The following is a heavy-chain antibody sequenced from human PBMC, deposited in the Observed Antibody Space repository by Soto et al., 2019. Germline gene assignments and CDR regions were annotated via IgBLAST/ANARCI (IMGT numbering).Heavy chain of an antibody. J-gene: IGHJ4*02. CDR3: AREGSYYFDY. CDR2: INAGNGNT. D-gene: IGHD3-10*01. Sequence: ASRKVSCKASVYTFTSYAMHGVRQAPGQRLEWMGWINAGNGNTKYSQKFQGRVTITRDTSASTAYMELSSLRSEDTAVYYCAREGSYYFDYWGQGTLVTVSS. CDR1: VYTFTSYA. V-gene: IGHV1-3*01.